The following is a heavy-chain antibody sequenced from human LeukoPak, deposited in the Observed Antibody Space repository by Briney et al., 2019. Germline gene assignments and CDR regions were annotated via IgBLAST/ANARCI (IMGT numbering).Heavy chain of an antibody. J-gene: IGHJ4*02. V-gene: IGHV4-34*01. D-gene: IGHD3-22*01. Sequence: SETLSLTCAVYGGSFSGYYWSWIRQPPGKGLEWIGEINHSGSTYYNPSLKSRVTISVDTSKNQFSLKLSSVTAADTAVYYCARFVGSSGIPFDYWGQGTLVTVSS. CDR3: ARFVGSSGIPFDY. CDR1: GGSFSGYY. CDR2: INHSGST.